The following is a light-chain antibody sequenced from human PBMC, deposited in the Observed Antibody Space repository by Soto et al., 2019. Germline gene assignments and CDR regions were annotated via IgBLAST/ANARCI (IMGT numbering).Light chain of an antibody. Sequence: IQMTQWPSSLSGSVVDRVSITCQASQDISNYLNWYQQKPGKAPKLLIYDASNLETGVPSRFSGSGSGTDFTFTISSLQPEDIATYYCQQYDNFIFTFGPGTKVDIK. CDR1: QDISNY. V-gene: IGKV1-33*01. CDR3: QQYDNFIFT. J-gene: IGKJ3*01. CDR2: DAS.